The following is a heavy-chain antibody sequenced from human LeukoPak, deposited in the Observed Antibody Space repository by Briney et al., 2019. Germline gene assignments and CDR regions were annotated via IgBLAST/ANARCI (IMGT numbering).Heavy chain of an antibody. CDR1: GYSFINYW. CDR2: IYPGDSDS. D-gene: IGHD3-10*01. J-gene: IGHJ4*02. Sequence: GESLQISCKGSGYSFINYWIGWVRQMPGKGLEWMGIIYPGDSDSRYSPSFQGQVTISADKSISTTYLQWSSLKASDTAMYYCARHTRASGSYYVDYWGQGTLVTVSS. CDR3: ARHTRASGSYYVDY. V-gene: IGHV5-51*01.